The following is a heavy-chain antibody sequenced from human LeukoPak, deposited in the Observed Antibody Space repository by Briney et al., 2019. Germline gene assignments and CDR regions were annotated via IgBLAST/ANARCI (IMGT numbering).Heavy chain of an antibody. CDR3: AMGDYFDY. CDR2: ISSSSSYI. CDR1: GFTFSSYS. V-gene: IGHV3-21*01. Sequence: NAGGSLRLSCAASGFTFSSYSMNWVRQAPGKGLEWVSFISSSSSYIYYADSVKGRFTISRDNAKNSLYLQMNRLRAEDTAMYYCAMGDYFDYWGQGTLVAVSS. J-gene: IGHJ4*02.